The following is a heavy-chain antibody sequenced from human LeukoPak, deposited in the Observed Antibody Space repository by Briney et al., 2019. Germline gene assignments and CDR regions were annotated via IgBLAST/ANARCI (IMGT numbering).Heavy chain of an antibody. CDR3: ARDQYGYSSGWYGAFDI. J-gene: IGHJ3*02. D-gene: IGHD6-13*01. Sequence: GGSLRLSCAASGFTFSNYWMHWVRQAPGKGLEWVAVISYDGSNKYYADSVKGRFTISRDNSKNTLYLQMNSLRAEDTAVYYCARDQYGYSSGWYGAFDIWGQGTMVTVSS. V-gene: IGHV3-30-3*01. CDR2: ISYDGSNK. CDR1: GFTFSNYW.